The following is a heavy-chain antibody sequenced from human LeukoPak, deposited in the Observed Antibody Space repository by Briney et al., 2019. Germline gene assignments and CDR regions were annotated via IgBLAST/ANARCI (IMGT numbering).Heavy chain of an antibody. J-gene: IGHJ3*02. CDR2: ISYDGINT. CDR1: GFTFSTYW. Sequence: GGSLRLSCAASGFTFSTYWMHWVRQAPGKGLVWVSRISYDGINTNYADSVKGRFTISRDNAKNTLYLQMNSLRAEDTAVYYCAKVGTWGDYSDAFDIWGKGTTVTVSS. V-gene: IGHV3-74*01. D-gene: IGHD4-11*01. CDR3: AKVGTWGDYSDAFDI.